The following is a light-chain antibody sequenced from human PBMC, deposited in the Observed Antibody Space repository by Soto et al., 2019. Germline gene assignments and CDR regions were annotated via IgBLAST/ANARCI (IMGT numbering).Light chain of an antibody. V-gene: IGLV4-60*03. CDR1: SGHSSYI. J-gene: IGLJ2*01. Sequence: QPVLTQSSSASASLGSSVKLTCTLSSGHSSYIIAWHQQQPGKASRYLMKLEGSGSYNKGSGFPDRFSGSSSGADRYLTISNLQSEDEADYYCETWDSNTRVFGGGTKVTVL. CDR2: LEGSGSY. CDR3: ETWDSNTRV.